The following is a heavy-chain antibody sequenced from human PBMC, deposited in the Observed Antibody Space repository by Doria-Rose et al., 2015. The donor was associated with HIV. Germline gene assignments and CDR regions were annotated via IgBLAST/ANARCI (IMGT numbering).Heavy chain of an antibody. D-gene: IGHD6-13*01. Sequence: QITLKESGPVLVKPTETLALTCTVSGVSLSSPGMGVSWIRQPPGKALEWLANIFSDGERSYKPSLKSRLTISRGTSKSQVVLTMTDMDPVDTATYYCARIKSSRWYHKYYFDFWGQGTLVIVSA. V-gene: IGHV2-26*01. J-gene: IGHJ4*02. CDR3: ARIKSSRWYHKYYFDF. CDR2: IFSDGER. CDR1: GVSLSSPGMG.